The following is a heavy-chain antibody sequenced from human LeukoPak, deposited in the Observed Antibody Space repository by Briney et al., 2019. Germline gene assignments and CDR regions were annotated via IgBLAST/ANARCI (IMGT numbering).Heavy chain of an antibody. CDR3: AKGSYYDSRGSFYFDY. D-gene: IGHD3-22*01. CDR2: ISGSGDNT. CDR1: GFTFSSYA. J-gene: IGHJ4*02. V-gene: IGHV3-23*01. Sequence: GGSLSLSCAASGFTFSSYAMGWVRQAPGKGLGWVSSISGSGDNTYYADSVKGRFTISRDKSKNTLYVQVNSLGTEDTAAYYCAKGSYYDSRGSFYFDYWGQGTLVTVSS.